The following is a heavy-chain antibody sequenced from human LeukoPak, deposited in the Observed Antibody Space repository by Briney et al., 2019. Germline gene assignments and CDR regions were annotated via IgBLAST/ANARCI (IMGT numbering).Heavy chain of an antibody. D-gene: IGHD4-17*01. CDR3: ARGGMATVTTYWFDP. CDR2: INHSGST. J-gene: IGHJ5*02. V-gene: IGHV4-38-2*02. CDR1: GYSISSGYY. Sequence: SETLSLTCTVSGYSISSGYYWGWIRQPPGKGLGWIGEINHSGSTNYNPSLKSRVTISVDTSKNQFSLKLSSVTAADTAVYYCARGGMATVTTYWFDPWGRGTLVTVSS.